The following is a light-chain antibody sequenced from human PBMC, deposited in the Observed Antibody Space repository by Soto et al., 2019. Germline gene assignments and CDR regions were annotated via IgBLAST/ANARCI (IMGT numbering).Light chain of an antibody. J-gene: IGKJ4*01. CDR3: QHYNTCPLS. CDR1: QSVTSN. V-gene: IGKV3-15*01. Sequence: EIVMTQSPATLSVSPGERATLSCRASQSVTSNLAWYQQKPGQAPRLLIYGASTRVTGIPARFSGSGSGTDFKPTIGSLQSEVLADYVCQHYNTCPLSFGGGTKVEI. CDR2: GAS.